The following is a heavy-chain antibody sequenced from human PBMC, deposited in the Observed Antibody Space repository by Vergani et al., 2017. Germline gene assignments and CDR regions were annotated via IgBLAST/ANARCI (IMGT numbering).Heavy chain of an antibody. CDR2: INSDGSST. V-gene: IGHV3-74*01. D-gene: IGHD2-2*01. J-gene: IGHJ4*02. CDR1: GFTFSSYW. CDR3: ASLWDIVVVPAVVDY. Sequence: EVQLVESGGGLVQPGGSLRLSCAASGFTFSSYWMHWVRQAPGKGLVWVSRINSDGSSTSYADSVKGRFTISRDNAKNTLYLQMNSLRAEDTAVYYCASLWDIVVVPAVVDYWGQGTLVTVSS.